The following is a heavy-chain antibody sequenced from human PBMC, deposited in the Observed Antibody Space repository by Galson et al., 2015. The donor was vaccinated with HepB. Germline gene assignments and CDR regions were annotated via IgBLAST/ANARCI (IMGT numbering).Heavy chain of an antibody. CDR3: TTLGYITAWSPDY. D-gene: IGHD6-13*01. CDR2: ISSSGSSI. Sequence: SLRLSCAISGFPFSDYYMSWIRQAPGRGLEWVSYISSSGSSIVHADSVKDRFTISRDNAKNSAFLQMNSLRGEDTAVYYCTTLGYITAWSPDYWGQGTLVTVSS. CDR1: GFPFSDYY. J-gene: IGHJ4*02. V-gene: IGHV3-11*01.